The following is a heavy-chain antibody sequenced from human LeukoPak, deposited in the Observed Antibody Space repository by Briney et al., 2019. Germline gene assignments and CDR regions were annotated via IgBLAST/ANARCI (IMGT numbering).Heavy chain of an antibody. CDR1: GFSFRNAW. CDR2: IKSKTDGGTT. Sequence: GGSLRLSCAASGFSFRNAWMSWVRQAPGKGLEWVGRIKSKTDGGTTDYAAPVKGRFTISRDDSKNTLYLQMNSLKTEDTAVYYCTTVWNCGGDCSDAFDFWGQGTMVTVSS. D-gene: IGHD2-21*02. V-gene: IGHV3-15*01. CDR3: TTVWNCGGDCSDAFDF. J-gene: IGHJ3*01.